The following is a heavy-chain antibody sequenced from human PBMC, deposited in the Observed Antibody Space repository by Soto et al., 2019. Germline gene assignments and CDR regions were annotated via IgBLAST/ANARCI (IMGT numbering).Heavy chain of an antibody. CDR2: ISENGVNK. CDR1: GFTFTSFA. CDR3: ARRLTKTVSALGY. Sequence: EGSLRLSCSASGFTFTSFAIHWVRQAPGKGLEWVAVISENGVNKYSAESVRGRFVISRDNSKNTVELEMNSLRPEDTAIYFCARRLTKTVSALGYWGQGTLVTVSS. J-gene: IGHJ4*02. D-gene: IGHD2-8*01. V-gene: IGHV3-30*09.